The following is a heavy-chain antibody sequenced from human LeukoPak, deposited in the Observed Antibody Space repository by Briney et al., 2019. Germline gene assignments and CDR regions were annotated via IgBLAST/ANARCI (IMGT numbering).Heavy chain of an antibody. J-gene: IGHJ3*02. D-gene: IGHD2-2*01. CDR3: ARYGDDVVVIPAAEGAFDI. CDR2: IYPGDSDT. CDR1: GYSFTSYW. Sequence: GESLKISCKGSGYSFTSYWIGWVRQMPGKGLEWMGIIYPGDSDTRYSPSFQGQVTISADKSISTAYLQWSSLKASDTAMYYCARYGDDVVVIPAAEGAFDIWGQGTLVIVSS. V-gene: IGHV5-51*01.